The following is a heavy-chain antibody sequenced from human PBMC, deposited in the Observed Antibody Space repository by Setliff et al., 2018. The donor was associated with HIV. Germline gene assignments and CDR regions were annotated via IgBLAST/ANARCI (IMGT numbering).Heavy chain of an antibody. J-gene: IGHJ4*02. CDR1: GGSISSGSFY. V-gene: IGHV4-61*09. CDR3: ARQRSNSLDF. CDR2: IYTSGST. D-gene: IGHD7-27*01. Sequence: SETLSLTCTVSGGSISSGSFYWSWIRQPAGRGLEWIGHIYTSGSTNYNPSLKSRVTISVDTSKNQFSLKLSSVTAADTAMYYCARQRSNSLDFWGQGALVTVSS.